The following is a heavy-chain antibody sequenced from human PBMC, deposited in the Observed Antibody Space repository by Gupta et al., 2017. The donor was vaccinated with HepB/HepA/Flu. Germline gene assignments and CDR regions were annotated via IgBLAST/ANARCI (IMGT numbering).Heavy chain of an antibody. CDR3: ARVIDYYDTRVGFDY. CDR2: IYSGGST. Sequence: EVQLVESGGGLVQPGGFLILSCAAHGFPVSSNYMSWVRQAPGKGLEWVSVIYSGGSTYYADSVKGRFTISRDNSKNTLYLQMNSLRAEDTAVYYCARVIDYYDTRVGFDYWGQGTLVTVSS. V-gene: IGHV3-66*01. CDR1: GFPVSSNY. D-gene: IGHD3-22*01. J-gene: IGHJ4*02.